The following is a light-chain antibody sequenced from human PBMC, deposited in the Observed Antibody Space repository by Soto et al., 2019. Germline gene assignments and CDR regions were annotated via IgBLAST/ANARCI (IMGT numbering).Light chain of an antibody. CDR1: SSDVGSYNR. V-gene: IGLV2-18*02. CDR3: ASYTSSRVWV. J-gene: IGLJ3*02. Sequence: QSALTQPPSVSGSPGQSVTISCTGTSSDVGSYNRVSWYQQPPGTAPKLIIYEVTNRPSGVPVLFSGYKSANMASLTISGLQAEDEADYYCASYTSSRVWVFGGGTKLTVL. CDR2: EVT.